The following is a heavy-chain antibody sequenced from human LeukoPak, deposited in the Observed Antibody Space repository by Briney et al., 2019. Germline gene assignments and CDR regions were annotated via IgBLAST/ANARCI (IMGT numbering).Heavy chain of an antibody. CDR1: GFTFSNYA. D-gene: IGHD2-2*02. CDR2: ITSGGST. V-gene: IGHV3-23*01. J-gene: IGHJ4*02. Sequence: GGSLRLSCAASGFTFSNYAMSWVRQAPGKGLQWVSTITSGGSTYYADSVKGRFTISRGSPKNTLYLQMNSLRAEDTAVYYCAKSRYTSSNTNDYWGQGTLVTVSS. CDR3: AKSRYTSSNTNDY.